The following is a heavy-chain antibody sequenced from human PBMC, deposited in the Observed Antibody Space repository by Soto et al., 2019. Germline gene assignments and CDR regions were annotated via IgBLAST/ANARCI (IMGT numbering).Heavy chain of an antibody. Sequence: QVQLVESGGGVVQPGRSLRLSCAASGFTFSSYGMHWVRQAPGKGLEWVAAISYDGSNKYYADSVKGRFTISRDNSKNTMYLQRNSLRAEYTAVYYCATGAHYFDYWGQGTLVTVSS. CDR2: ISYDGSNK. V-gene: IGHV3-30*03. CDR3: ATGAHYFDY. CDR1: GFTFSSYG. J-gene: IGHJ4*02.